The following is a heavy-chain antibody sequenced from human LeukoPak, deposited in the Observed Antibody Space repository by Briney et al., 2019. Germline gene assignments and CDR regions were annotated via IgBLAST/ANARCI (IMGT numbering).Heavy chain of an antibody. J-gene: IGHJ4*02. CDR2: IIPIFGTA. V-gene: IGHV1-69*01. Sequence: GSSVKVSCKASGGTFSSYAISWVRQAPGQGLEWMGGIIPIFGTANYAQKFQGRVTITADESTSTAYMELSSLRSEDTAVYYCARDPGYCSGGSCYDFDYWGQGTLVTVSS. CDR3: ARDPGYCSGGSCYDFDY. D-gene: IGHD2-15*01. CDR1: GGTFSSYA.